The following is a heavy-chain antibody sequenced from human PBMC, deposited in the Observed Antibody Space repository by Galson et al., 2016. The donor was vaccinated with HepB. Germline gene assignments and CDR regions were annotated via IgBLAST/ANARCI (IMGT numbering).Heavy chain of an antibody. J-gene: IGHJ4*02. CDR1: GFTFSNFG. CDR2: TRNRARSYTT. CDR3: ARTGLGDFDY. Sequence: SLRLSCAASGFTFSNFGMHWVRQAPGKGLEWVGRTRNRARSYTTDYGASVKGRFIISRDNSKSSVYLQMNGLKPEDTAVYYCARTGLGDFDYWGRGTLVTVSS. D-gene: IGHD5/OR15-5a*01. V-gene: IGHV3-72*01.